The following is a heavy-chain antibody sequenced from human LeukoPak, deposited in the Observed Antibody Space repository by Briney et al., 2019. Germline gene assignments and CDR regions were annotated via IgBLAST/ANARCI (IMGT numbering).Heavy chain of an antibody. CDR2: IIPIFGTA. Sequence: SVKVSCKASGGTFTSYAISWVRQAPRQGLEWMGGIIPIFGTANYAQKFHGRVTITADESTSTAYMELSRLRSEDTAVYYCATHVCSTSCYYYYYMDVWGKGTTVTVSS. V-gene: IGHV1-69*13. D-gene: IGHD2-2*01. J-gene: IGHJ6*03. CDR1: GGTFTSYA. CDR3: ATHVCSTSCYYYYYMDV.